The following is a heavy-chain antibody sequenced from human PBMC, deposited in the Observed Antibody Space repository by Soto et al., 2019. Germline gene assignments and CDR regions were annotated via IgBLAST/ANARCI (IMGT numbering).Heavy chain of an antibody. J-gene: IGHJ4*02. CDR1: GFTFSSYA. CDR2: ISGSGGST. Sequence: GGSLRLSCAASGFTFSSYAMSWVRQAPGKGLEWVSAISGSGGSTYYADSVKGRFTISRDNSKNTLYLQMNSLRAEDTAVYYCAKEAIVVVTAIWEFYYFDYWGQGTLVTVSS. CDR3: AKEAIVVVTAIWEFYYFDY. V-gene: IGHV3-23*01. D-gene: IGHD2-21*02.